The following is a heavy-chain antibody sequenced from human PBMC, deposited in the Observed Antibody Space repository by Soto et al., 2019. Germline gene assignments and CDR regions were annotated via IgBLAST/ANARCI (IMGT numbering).Heavy chain of an antibody. V-gene: IGHV4-59*11. CDR3: ARERTYYYESSDYNSVFDD. Sequence: SETLSLTCTVSGGSISPHYWTWIRQPPGKGLEWIGYFYNSGSTNYNPSLKSRVTISLDTSKNQFSLKLSSVTAADTAVYYCARERTYYYESSDYNSVFDDWGQGILVTVSS. CDR1: GGSISPHY. CDR2: FYNSGST. J-gene: IGHJ4*02. D-gene: IGHD3-22*01.